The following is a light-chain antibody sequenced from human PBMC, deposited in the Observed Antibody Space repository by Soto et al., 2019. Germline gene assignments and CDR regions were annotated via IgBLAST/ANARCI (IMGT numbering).Light chain of an antibody. V-gene: IGKV1-39*01. J-gene: IGKJ1*01. Sequence: DLPVTQSPSTPSASVGDRVTITCRASQGISTYLNWYPQKPGKAPKLLIYAASSLQSGVPSRFSGSGSETDFTLTISSLQPEDFATYACQQRYSTPWTFGQGTKVDIK. CDR3: QQRYSTPWT. CDR1: QGISTY. CDR2: AAS.